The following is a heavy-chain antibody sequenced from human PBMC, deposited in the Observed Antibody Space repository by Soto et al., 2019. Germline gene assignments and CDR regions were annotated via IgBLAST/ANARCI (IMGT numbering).Heavy chain of an antibody. CDR3: ARDGGPPVDY. D-gene: IGHD3-16*01. J-gene: IGHJ4*02. CDR1: GGAFSSYA. V-gene: IGHV1-69*13. Sequence: GASVKVSCKASGGAFSSYAISWVRQAPGQGLEWMGGIIPIFGTANYAQKFQGRVTITADESTSTAYMELRSLTSDDTAVYYCARDGGPPVDYWGQGTLVTVSS. CDR2: IIPIFGTA.